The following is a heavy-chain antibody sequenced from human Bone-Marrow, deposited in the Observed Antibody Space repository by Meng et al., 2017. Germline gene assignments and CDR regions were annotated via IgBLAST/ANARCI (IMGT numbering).Heavy chain of an antibody. CDR1: GFTFSSYA. D-gene: IGHD3-10*01. V-gene: IGHV3-30*04. CDR3: ARARFPGSYWYFDL. J-gene: IGHJ2*01. Sequence: GESLKISCAASGFTFSSYAMHWVRQAPGKGLEWVAVISYDGSNKYYADSVKGRFTISRDNSKNTLYLQMNSLRAEDTAVYYCARARFPGSYWYFDLWGRGTRVTGSS. CDR2: ISYDGSNK.